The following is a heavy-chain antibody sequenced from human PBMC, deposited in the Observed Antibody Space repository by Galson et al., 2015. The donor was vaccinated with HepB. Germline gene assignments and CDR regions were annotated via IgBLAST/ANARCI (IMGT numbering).Heavy chain of an antibody. CDR1: GGSITSGGYS. D-gene: IGHD3-22*01. J-gene: IGHJ3*02. CDR3: ARARGYDSRGYYRIDAFDI. V-gene: IGHV4-30-2*01. CDR2: IYHSGST. Sequence: TLSLTCAVSGGSITSGGYSWSWIRQPPGMALEWIGFIYHSGSTYYNPSLNSRVTISDDRTRNQFSLKLSAVTAADTAVYYCARARGYDSRGYYRIDAFDIWGQGTMVTVSS.